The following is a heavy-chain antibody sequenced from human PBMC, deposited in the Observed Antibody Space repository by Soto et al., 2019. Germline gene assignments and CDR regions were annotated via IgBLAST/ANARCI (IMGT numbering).Heavy chain of an antibody. D-gene: IGHD2-21*02. CDR2: VYYSGGA. J-gene: IGHJ6*02. CDR1: GGSISGYS. Sequence: PSETLSLTCTVSGGSISGYSWSWIRQPPGKGLEWIGNVYYSGGAKYNPSVKRRVSISVDTSKNQFSLNLSSVTAADTAVYYCKRDGDGRMNRNPHYCYRMDFWAPGITVTVSS. CDR3: KRDGDGRMNRNPHYCYRMDF. V-gene: IGHV4-59*01.